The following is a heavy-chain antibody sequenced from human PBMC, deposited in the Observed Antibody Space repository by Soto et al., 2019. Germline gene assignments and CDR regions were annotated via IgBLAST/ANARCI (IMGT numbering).Heavy chain of an antibody. J-gene: IGHJ5*02. CDR2: INAHSGGT. CDR1: GISLTGYY. CDR3: AKDLTRQLAYWLDP. D-gene: IGHD6-6*01. V-gene: IGHV1-2*02. Sequence: ASVKVSCKASGISLTGYYIHWLRQAPGQGLEWMGWINAHSGGTEYAQKFQGRVTLTRDTSISTAYMTLSSLRSDDTAIYYCAKDLTRQLAYWLDPWGQGTQVTVSS.